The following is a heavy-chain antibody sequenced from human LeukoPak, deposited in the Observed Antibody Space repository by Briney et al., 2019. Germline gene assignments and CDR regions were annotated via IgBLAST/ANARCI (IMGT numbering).Heavy chain of an antibody. Sequence: GGSLRLSCAASGFTFSSYSMNWVRQAPGKGLEWVSSISSSSSYIYYADSVKGRFTISRDNAKNSLYLQMNSLRAEDTAVYYCARGGLGATAAHFDYWGQGTLVTVSS. J-gene: IGHJ4*02. D-gene: IGHD1-26*01. CDR3: ARGGLGATAAHFDY. V-gene: IGHV3-21*01. CDR2: ISSSSSYI. CDR1: GFTFSSYS.